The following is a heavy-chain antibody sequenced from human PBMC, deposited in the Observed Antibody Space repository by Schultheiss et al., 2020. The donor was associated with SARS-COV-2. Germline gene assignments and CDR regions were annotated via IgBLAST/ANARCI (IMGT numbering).Heavy chain of an antibody. Sequence: SETLSLTCTVSGGSISSGGYYWSWIRQHPGKGLEWIGDINYSGSTKYYNPSLKSRVTMSVDTSKNQFSLKLSSVTAADTAVYYCARDLGDGYYYDSSGYTNWGQGTLVTVSS. D-gene: IGHD3-22*01. CDR1: GGSISSGGYY. CDR2: INYSGST. J-gene: IGHJ4*02. CDR3: ARDLGDGYYYDSSGYTN. V-gene: IGHV4-39*07.